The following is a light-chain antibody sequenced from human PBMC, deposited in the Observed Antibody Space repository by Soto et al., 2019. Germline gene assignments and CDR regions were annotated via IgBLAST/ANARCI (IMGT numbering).Light chain of an antibody. CDR2: DAS. CDR3: QQSDSNPYT. CDR1: QSISSW. Sequence: DIQMTQSPSTLSATAGDRVTITCRASQSISSWLAWYQHKPGKAPKLLIYDASNLDSGVPSRFSGSGSGTEFSLTISNLQPDDFATYYCQQSDSNPYTFGQGTKVDIK. J-gene: IGKJ2*01. V-gene: IGKV1-5*01.